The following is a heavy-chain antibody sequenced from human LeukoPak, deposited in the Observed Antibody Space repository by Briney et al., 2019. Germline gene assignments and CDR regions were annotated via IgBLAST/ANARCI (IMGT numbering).Heavy chain of an antibody. V-gene: IGHV1-2*02. CDR1: GYTFTGYY. CDR2: INPNRGGT. J-gene: IGHJ5*02. CDR3: ARAGTMVRGVIRSWFDR. Sequence: ASVRVSCKASGYTFTGYYMHWVRQAPGQGREWGGWINPNRGGTNYAQKFRGRVTMTRDTSSSKAYMELSRLRSDDTAVYYCARAGTMVRGVIRSWFDRWGQGTLVTVSS. D-gene: IGHD3-10*01.